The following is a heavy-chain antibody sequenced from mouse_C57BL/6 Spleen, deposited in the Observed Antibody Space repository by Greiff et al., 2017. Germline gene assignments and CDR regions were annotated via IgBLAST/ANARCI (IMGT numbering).Heavy chain of an antibody. D-gene: IGHD4-1*01. J-gene: IGHJ2*01. V-gene: IGHV5-4*01. Sequence: EVQLVESGGGLVKPGGSLKLSCAASGFTFSSYAMSWVRQTPEKRLEWVATISDGGSYTYYPDNVKGRFTISRGNAKNNLYLQMSHLKSEDTAMYCCAREGTGTVFDYWGDGTTLTVSS. CDR1: GFTFSSYA. CDR3: AREGTGTVFDY. CDR2: ISDGGSYT.